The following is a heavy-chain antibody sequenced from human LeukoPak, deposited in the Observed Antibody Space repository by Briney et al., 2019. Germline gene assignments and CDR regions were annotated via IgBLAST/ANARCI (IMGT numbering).Heavy chain of an antibody. CDR1: GFTFSSCN. CDR2: ISSSRSVI. Sequence: PEGSLRLSCAASGFTFSSCNMNWVRQAPGKGLEWVSYISSSRSVIHYADSVKGRFTISRDNAKNSLYPQMNSLRAEDTAVYYCARDRMTYTPGAFDIWGQGTMVTVSS. J-gene: IGHJ3*02. CDR3: ARDRMTYTPGAFDI. D-gene: IGHD4-11*01. V-gene: IGHV3-48*01.